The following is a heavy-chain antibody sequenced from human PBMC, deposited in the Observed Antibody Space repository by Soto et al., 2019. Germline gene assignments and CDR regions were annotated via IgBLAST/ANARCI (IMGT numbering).Heavy chain of an antibody. CDR2: INAGNGNT. J-gene: IGHJ6*02. CDR1: GYTFTSYA. Sequence: EASVKVSCKASGYTFTSYAMHWVRQAPGQRLEWMGWINAGNGNTKYSQKFQGRVTITRDTSASTAYLELSSLRSEDTAVYYCARLTPYNGVCYTVSECGMDVWGQGTTVTVSS. CDR3: ARLTPYNGVCYTVSECGMDV. D-gene: IGHD2-8*01. V-gene: IGHV1-3*01.